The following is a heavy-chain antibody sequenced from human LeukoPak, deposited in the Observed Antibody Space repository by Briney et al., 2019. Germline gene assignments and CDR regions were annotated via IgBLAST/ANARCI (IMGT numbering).Heavy chain of an antibody. CDR2: INPDGSST. D-gene: IGHD3-9*01. Sequence: GGSLRLSCAASGFTFSNSWMHWVRQAPGKGLVWVSRINPDGSSTRYADSVKGRFTISRDNAKNSLYLQMNSPRAEDTAVYYCARKRLTEGRFFDYWGQGTLVTVSS. J-gene: IGHJ4*02. V-gene: IGHV3-74*01. CDR1: GFTFSNSW. CDR3: ARKRLTEGRFFDY.